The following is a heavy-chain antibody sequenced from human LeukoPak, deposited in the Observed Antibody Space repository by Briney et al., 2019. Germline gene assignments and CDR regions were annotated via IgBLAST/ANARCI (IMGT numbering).Heavy chain of an antibody. V-gene: IGHV3-23*01. CDR1: GFTFRSYG. CDR2: ISADGDAT. D-gene: IGHD2-2*01. CDR3: SKVVSASGYAPTDY. J-gene: IGHJ4*02. Sequence: GGSLRLSCAASGFTFRSYGMSWVRQAPGKGLEWVSVISADGDATYYADSVKGRFTISRDNSNNTLYLHMSSLTAEDTAVYYCSKVVSASGYAPTDYWGQGILVTVSS.